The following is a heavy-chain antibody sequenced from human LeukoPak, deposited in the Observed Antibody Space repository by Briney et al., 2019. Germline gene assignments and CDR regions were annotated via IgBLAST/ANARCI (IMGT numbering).Heavy chain of an antibody. CDR3: GREISSGIDY. D-gene: IGHD3-22*01. CDR2: IKRDGSVK. Sequence: GGSLRLSCAASRFTFNSYWVSWVRQAPGEGLEWLANIKRDGSVKNYVDSVKGRFAISRDNAKNSLYLQMNSLRAEDTAVYYCGREISSGIDYWGQGTLVTVSS. CDR1: RFTFNSYW. J-gene: IGHJ4*02. V-gene: IGHV3-7*05.